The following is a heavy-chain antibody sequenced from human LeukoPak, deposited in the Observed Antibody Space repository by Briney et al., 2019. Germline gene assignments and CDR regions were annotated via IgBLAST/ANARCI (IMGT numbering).Heavy chain of an antibody. CDR1: GFTFSSYA. D-gene: IGHD3-22*01. CDR3: AKDHFRIDYYDSSGYYYD. V-gene: IGHV3-23*01. J-gene: IGHJ4*02. Sequence: GGSLRLSCAASGFTFSSYAMGWVRQAPGKGLEWVSSTSGSGGSTYYADSVKGRFTISRDNSKNTLYLQMNSLRAEDTAVYYCAKDHFRIDYYDSSGYYYDWGQGTLVTVSS. CDR2: TSGSGGST.